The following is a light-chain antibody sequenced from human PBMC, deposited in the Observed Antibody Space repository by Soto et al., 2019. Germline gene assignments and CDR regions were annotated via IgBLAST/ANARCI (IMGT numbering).Light chain of an antibody. CDR2: KAS. J-gene: IGKJ1*01. CDR1: QSISSW. CDR3: QQYYTYPWT. V-gene: IGKV1-5*03. Sequence: DIQMTQSPSTLSASVGDRVTITCRASQSISSWLAWYQQRPGKAPKLLIYKASNLESGVPSRFSGGGSGTELTLTISSLHPDDFATYYCQQYYTYPWTFGQGTKVEIK.